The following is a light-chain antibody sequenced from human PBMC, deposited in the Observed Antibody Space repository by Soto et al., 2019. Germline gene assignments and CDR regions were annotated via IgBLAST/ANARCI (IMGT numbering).Light chain of an antibody. CDR2: ATS. V-gene: IGKV3-20*01. CDR3: QQYSNSPIT. CDR1: DSVASPY. Sequence: DIVLSQSPGTLSLSPGDRALLSCGASDSVASPYVAWYQQKPGLPPRLLVSATSSRATGIPDRFRGSGSGRDFTLSTSRLEPEDSALYFCQQYSNSPITFGQGTRLEIK. J-gene: IGKJ5*01.